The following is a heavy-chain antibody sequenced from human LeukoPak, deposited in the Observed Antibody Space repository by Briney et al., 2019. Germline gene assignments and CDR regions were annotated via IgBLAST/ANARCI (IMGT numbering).Heavy chain of an antibody. CDR1: GGTFSSYA. CDR2: IIPIFGTA. V-gene: IGHV1-69*05. CDR3: ARGVERGSYYEGAFDF. Sequence: SVKVSCKASGGTFSSYAISWVRQAPGQGLEWMGGIIPIFGTANYAQKCQGRVTITTDESTSTAYMELSSLRSEDTAVYYCARGVERGSYYEGAFDFWGQGTMVTVSS. J-gene: IGHJ3*01. D-gene: IGHD1-26*01.